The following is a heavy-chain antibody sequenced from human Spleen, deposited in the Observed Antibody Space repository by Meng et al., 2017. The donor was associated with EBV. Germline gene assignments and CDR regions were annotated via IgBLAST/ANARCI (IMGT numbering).Heavy chain of an antibody. CDR3: ARRGGVDY. D-gene: IGHD3-16*01. CDR1: GGSFTGYN. V-gene: IGHV4-34*01. CDR2: ISRSGST. J-gene: IGHJ4*02. Sequence: LVRPSAPLSLTWPVYGGSFTGYNWTLIRQPPGKGLEWIGEISRSGSTNYNPSLKSRVTISLDTSKNQFSLKLSSVTAADTAVYYCARRGGVDYWGQGTLVTVSS.